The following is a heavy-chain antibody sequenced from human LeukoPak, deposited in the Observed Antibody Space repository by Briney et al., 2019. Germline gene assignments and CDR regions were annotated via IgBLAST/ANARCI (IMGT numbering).Heavy chain of an antibody. CDR3: ASEDNWGSSY. V-gene: IGHV3-7*01. CDR1: GFTFSSYA. D-gene: IGHD7-27*01. Sequence: GGSLRLSCEASGFTFSSYAMSWVRQAPGKGLEWVANIKQDGSEKYYVDSVKGRFTISRDNAKNSLYLQMNSLRAEDTAVYYCASEDNWGSSYWGQGILVTVSS. CDR2: IKQDGSEK. J-gene: IGHJ4*02.